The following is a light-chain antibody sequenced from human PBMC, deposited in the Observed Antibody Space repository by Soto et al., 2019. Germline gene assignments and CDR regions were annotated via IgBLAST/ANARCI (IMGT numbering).Light chain of an antibody. CDR1: QSISSW. V-gene: IGKV1-5*03. Sequence: DIQMTQSPSTLSASVGDRVTITCRASQSISSWLAWYQQKPGKAPKLLIYKASSLESGVPSRFSGSGSGKEFTLTISSLQPDDFVTYYCQQYNSYPWTFGQGTKVEIK. CDR3: QQYNSYPWT. J-gene: IGKJ1*01. CDR2: KAS.